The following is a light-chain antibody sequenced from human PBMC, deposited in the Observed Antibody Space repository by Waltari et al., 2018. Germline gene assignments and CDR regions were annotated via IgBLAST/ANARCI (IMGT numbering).Light chain of an antibody. Sequence: EIVLTQSPGTLSFSPGERSTLSCRDGQSFGRSLAWYQQNRGQAPRLLIYCASSRATGIPDRFSGSWSGTDCSLNISRLEPEDFAVYYCQHYVRLPATFGQGTDVEIK. J-gene: IGKJ1*01. CDR3: QHYVRLPAT. CDR1: QSFGRS. V-gene: IGKV3-20*01. CDR2: CAS.